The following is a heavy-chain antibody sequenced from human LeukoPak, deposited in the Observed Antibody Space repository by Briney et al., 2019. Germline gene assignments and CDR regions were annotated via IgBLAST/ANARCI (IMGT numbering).Heavy chain of an antibody. Sequence: GGSLRLSCAASGFTFSSYAMSWVRQAPGKGLEWVSAISGSGGSTYYADSVKGRFTISRDNSKNTLYLQMNSLRAEDTAVYYCAKAGCSSTSCPHFDYWGQGTLVTVSS. CDR2: ISGSGGST. J-gene: IGHJ4*02. CDR1: GFTFSSYA. CDR3: AKAGCSSTSCPHFDY. D-gene: IGHD2-2*01. V-gene: IGHV3-23*01.